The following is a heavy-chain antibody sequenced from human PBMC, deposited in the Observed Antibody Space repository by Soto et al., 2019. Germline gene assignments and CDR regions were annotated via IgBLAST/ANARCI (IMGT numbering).Heavy chain of an antibody. J-gene: IGHJ4*02. D-gene: IGHD5-18*01. CDR2: ISYDGSNK. CDR3: AKPDTAMATGYFDY. CDR1: GFTFSSYG. Sequence: LRLSCAASGFTFSSYGMHWVRQAPGKGLEWVAVISYDGSNKYYADSVKGRFTISRDNSKNTLYLQMNSLRAEDTAVYYCAKPDTAMATGYFDYWGQGTLVTVS. V-gene: IGHV3-30*18.